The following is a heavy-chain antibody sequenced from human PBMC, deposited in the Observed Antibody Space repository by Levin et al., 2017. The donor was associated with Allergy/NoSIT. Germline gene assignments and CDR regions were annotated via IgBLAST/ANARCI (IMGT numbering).Heavy chain of an antibody. CDR1: GGSISSSNW. D-gene: IGHD6-19*01. CDR2: IYHSGST. V-gene: IGHV4-4*02. CDR3: ARYDGSEPPYSSGWGEHDAFDI. Sequence: SCAVSGGSISSSNWWSWVRQPPGKGLEWIGEIYHSGSTNYNPSLKSRVTISVDKSKNQFSLKLSSVTAADTAVYYCARYDGSEPPYSSGWGEHDAFDIWGQGTMVTVSS. J-gene: IGHJ3*02.